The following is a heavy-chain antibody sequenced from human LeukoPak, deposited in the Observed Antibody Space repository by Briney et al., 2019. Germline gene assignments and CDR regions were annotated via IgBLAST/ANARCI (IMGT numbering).Heavy chain of an antibody. D-gene: IGHD3-10*01. CDR3: ARLPMVRGVIIGFDY. CDR1: GGSFSGYY. J-gene: IGHJ4*02. V-gene: IGHV4-34*01. Sequence: SETLSLTCAVYGGSFSGYYWGWIRQPPGKGLECIVEINHSGSNNYNPSLKSRVTISVDTAKNQFSLKLSSVTAADTAVYYCARLPMVRGVIIGFDYWGQGTLVTVSS. CDR2: INHSGSN.